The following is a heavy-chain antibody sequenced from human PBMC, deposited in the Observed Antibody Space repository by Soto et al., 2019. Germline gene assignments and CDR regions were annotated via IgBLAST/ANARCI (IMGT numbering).Heavy chain of an antibody. J-gene: IGHJ4*02. CDR3: TRGSSGWFPRPLDY. CDR2: IYYNGNT. CDR1: VGPIPSFY. Sequence: QVQLRESGPGLLKPSEPLPPTATASVGPIPSFYWSGVRQPPGKGREWIGYIYYNGNTNYNPSLKSRVTISVDTSKNQFSLNLSAVTAADTAVYYCTRGSSGWFPRPLDYWGQGTLVTVSS. V-gene: IGHV4-59*01. D-gene: IGHD6-19*01.